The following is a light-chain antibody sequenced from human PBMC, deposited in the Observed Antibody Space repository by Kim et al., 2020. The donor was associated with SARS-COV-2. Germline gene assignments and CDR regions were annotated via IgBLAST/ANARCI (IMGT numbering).Light chain of an antibody. V-gene: IGLV2-14*03. J-gene: IGLJ2*01. CDR2: DVS. CDR3: SSTSTSSTFVV. Sequence: PGRAPQLMIFDVSSRPSGVSNRVSGSKSGNTASLTISGLQAEDEADYYCSSTSTSSTFVVFGGGTQLTVL.